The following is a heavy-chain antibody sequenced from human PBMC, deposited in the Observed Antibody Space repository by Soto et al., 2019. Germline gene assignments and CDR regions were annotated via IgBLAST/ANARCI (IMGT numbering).Heavy chain of an antibody. J-gene: IGHJ4*02. Sequence: QVQLVESGGGVVQPGRSLRLSCAASGFTFSSYAMHWVRQAPGKGLEWVAVISYDGSNKYYADSVKGRFTISRDNSKNKLYLHMNSLRAEDTAVYYCARDPRPYGYRYYFDYWGQGTLVTVSS. CDR1: GFTFSSYA. V-gene: IGHV3-30-3*01. D-gene: IGHD5-12*01. CDR2: ISYDGSNK. CDR3: ARDPRPYGYRYYFDY.